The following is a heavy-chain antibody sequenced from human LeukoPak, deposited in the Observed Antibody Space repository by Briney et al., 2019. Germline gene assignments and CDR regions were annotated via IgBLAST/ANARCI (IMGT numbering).Heavy chain of an antibody. J-gene: IGHJ1*01. CDR2: IYYYSGST. V-gene: IGHV4-38-2*02. CDR3: ARAGSEEGLGHFQH. Sequence: SETLSLTCTVSGYSISSGYYWGWIRQPPGKGLEWIGSIYYYSGSTYYNPSLKSRVTISVDTSKNQFSLRLSSVTAADTAVYYCARAGSEEGLGHFQHWGQGTLVTVSS. D-gene: IGHD6-19*01. CDR1: GYSISSGYY.